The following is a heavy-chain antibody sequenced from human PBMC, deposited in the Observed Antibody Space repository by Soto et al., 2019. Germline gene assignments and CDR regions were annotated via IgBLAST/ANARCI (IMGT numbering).Heavy chain of an antibody. J-gene: IGHJ4*02. CDR1: GGSISSGGYY. D-gene: IGHD3-22*01. CDR2: IYYSGST. CDR3: ARDLGYDISGYSGGFDY. Sequence: SETLSLTCTVSGGSISSGGYYWSWIRQHPGKGLEWIGYIYYSGSTYYNPSLKSRVTISVDTSKNQFSLKLSSVTAADTAVYYCARDLGYDISGYSGGFDYWGQGTLVTVSS. V-gene: IGHV4-31*03.